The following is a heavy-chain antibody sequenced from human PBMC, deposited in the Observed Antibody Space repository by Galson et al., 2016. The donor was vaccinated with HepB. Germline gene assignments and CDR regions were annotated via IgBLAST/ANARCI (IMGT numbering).Heavy chain of an antibody. CDR2: IIPLFPTP. Sequence: SVKVSCKASGGTFSSLPSSWVRQAPGQGLEWLGGIIPLFPTPDYAQRFKDRVTITADTSTSTAYMELRSLKSDDTAVYYCASGRERSDLGGNYYYTLDVWGRGTTITVSS. J-gene: IGHJ6*02. V-gene: IGHV1-69*06. CDR3: ASGRERSDLGGNYYYTLDV. CDR1: GGTFSSLP. D-gene: IGHD1-26*01.